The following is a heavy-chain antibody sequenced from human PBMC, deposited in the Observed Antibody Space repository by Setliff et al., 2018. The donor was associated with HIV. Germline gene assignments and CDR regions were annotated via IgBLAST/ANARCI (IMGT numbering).Heavy chain of an antibody. Sequence: SVKVSCKASGDTFNSYAISWVRQAPGQGLEWMGGVIPIFGTAKYAQKFQGRVTITTDESTSTAYMELSSLRSEDTAVYYCARGGSGNSYNGAFDYWGQGTLVTVSS. V-gene: IGHV1-69*05. CDR2: VIPIFGTA. CDR3: ARGGSGNSYNGAFDY. D-gene: IGHD3-10*01. J-gene: IGHJ4*02. CDR1: GDTFNSYA.